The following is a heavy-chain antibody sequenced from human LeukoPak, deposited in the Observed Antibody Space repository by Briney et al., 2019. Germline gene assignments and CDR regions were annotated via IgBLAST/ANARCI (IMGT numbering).Heavy chain of an antibody. CDR1: GYTFTSYG. J-gene: IGHJ6*02. V-gene: IGHV1-18*01. Sequence: ASVKVSCKASGYTFTSYGISWVRQAPGQGLEWMGCISAYNGNTNYAQKLQGRVTMTTDTSTSTAYMELRSLRSDDTAVYYCARGQTPQTYYYYYGMDVWGQGTTVTVSS. CDR2: ISAYNGNT. CDR3: ARGQTPQTYYYYYGMDV.